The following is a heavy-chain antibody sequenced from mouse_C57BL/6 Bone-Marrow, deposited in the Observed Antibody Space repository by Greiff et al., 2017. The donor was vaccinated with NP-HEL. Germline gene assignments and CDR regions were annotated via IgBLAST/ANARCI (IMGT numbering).Heavy chain of an antibody. CDR2: IRSKSNNYAT. Sequence: EVKVVESGGGLVQPKGSLKLSCAASGFSFNTYAMNWVRQAPGKGLEWVARIRSKSNNYATYYADSVKDRFTISRDDSESMLYLQMNNLKTEDTAMYYCVRDEGFAYWGQGTLVTVSA. V-gene: IGHV10-1*01. J-gene: IGHJ3*01. CDR3: VRDEGFAY. CDR1: GFSFNTYA.